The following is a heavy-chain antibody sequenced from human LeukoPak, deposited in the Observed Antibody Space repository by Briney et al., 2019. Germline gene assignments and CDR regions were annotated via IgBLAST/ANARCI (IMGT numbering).Heavy chain of an antibody. CDR1: GCTFSNYW. CDR2: IKEDGSEK. V-gene: IGHV3-7*01. CDR3: AELGITMIGGV. D-gene: IGHD3-10*02. J-gene: IGHJ6*04. Sequence: GGSLRLSCVASGCTFSNYWMSWVRQAPGKGLECVANIKEDGSEKYYVDSVKGRFTISRDNAKNSLYLQMNSLRAEDTAVYYCAELGITMIGGVWGKGTTVTISS.